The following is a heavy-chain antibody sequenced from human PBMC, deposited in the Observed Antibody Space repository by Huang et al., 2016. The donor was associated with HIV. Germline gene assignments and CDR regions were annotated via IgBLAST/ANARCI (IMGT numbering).Heavy chain of an antibody. CDR1: GFPFTNHA. D-gene: IGHD5-18*01. CDR2: ISNDGSNN. V-gene: IGHV3-30-3*01. CDR3: ARAKDTWDAYDI. J-gene: IGHJ3*02. Sequence: QVQLVESGGGVVQPGRSLRLSCAASGFPFTNHAMHWVRQAPGKGVDWVAVISNDGSNNYYADSVKGRFTISRDSSKSTLFLHMTSLRTEDTAVYYCARAKDTWDAYDIWGQGTMVIVSS.